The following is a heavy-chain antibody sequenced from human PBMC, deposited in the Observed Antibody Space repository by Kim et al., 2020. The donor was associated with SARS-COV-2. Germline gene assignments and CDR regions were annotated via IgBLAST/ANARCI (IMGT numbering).Heavy chain of an antibody. V-gene: IGHV1-69*13. CDR1: GGTFSSYA. Sequence: SVKVSCKASGGTFSSYAINWVRQAPGQGLEWMGEIIPVFGSANYAQRFQGRVTITADESTSTAHMELSSLRSEDTAIYYCARGRTYYYDRSGMGAFEIW. CDR2: IIPVFGSA. D-gene: IGHD3-22*01. CDR3: ARGRTYYYDRSGMGAFEI. J-gene: IGHJ3*02.